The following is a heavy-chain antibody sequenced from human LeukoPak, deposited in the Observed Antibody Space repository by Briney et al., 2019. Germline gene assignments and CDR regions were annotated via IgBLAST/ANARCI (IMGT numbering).Heavy chain of an antibody. CDR3: AKASTMVRGILYYGMDV. CDR1: GFTFSNCA. CDR2: ITGSGGSS. J-gene: IGHJ6*02. Sequence: GGSLRLSCAASGFTFSNCAMSWVRQAPGKGLEWVSLITGSGGSSYYADSVKGRFTISRDNSKNSLYLQVNSLRAEDKAVYYCAKASTMVRGILYYGMDVWGQGTTVTVSS. D-gene: IGHD3-10*01. V-gene: IGHV3-23*01.